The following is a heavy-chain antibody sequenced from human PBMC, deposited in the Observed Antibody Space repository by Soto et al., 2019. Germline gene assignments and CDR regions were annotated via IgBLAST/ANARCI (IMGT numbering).Heavy chain of an antibody. V-gene: IGHV1-8*01. Sequence: GASVKVSCKASGYTFTSYDINWVRQATGQGLEWMGRMNPNSGNTGYAQKFQGRVTMTRNTSISTAYMELSSLRSEDTAVYYCARALGYCSGGSCYPEKYYFDYWGQGTLVTVSS. CDR1: GYTFTSYD. CDR2: MNPNSGNT. J-gene: IGHJ4*02. D-gene: IGHD2-15*01. CDR3: ARALGYCSGGSCYPEKYYFDY.